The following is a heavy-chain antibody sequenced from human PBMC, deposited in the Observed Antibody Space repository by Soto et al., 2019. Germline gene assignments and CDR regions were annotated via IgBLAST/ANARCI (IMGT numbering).Heavy chain of an antibody. Sequence: SQTLSLTCAISGDSVSSNSAAWNWIRQSPSRGLEWLGRTYYRSKWYNDYAVSVKSRITINPDTSKNQFSLQLNSVTPEDTAVYYCAREREGTRRASEARLDWFDPWGQGTLVTVSS. CDR1: GDSVSSNSAA. D-gene: IGHD6-6*01. V-gene: IGHV6-1*01. J-gene: IGHJ5*02. CDR3: AREREGTRRASEARLDWFDP. CDR2: TYYRSKWYN.